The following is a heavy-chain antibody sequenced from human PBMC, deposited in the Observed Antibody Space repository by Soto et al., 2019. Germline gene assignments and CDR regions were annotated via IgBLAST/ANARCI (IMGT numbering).Heavy chain of an antibody. CDR1: GGTFSSYT. D-gene: IGHD4-17*01. Sequence: QVQLVQSGAEVKKPGSSVKVSCKASGGTFSSYTISWVRQAPGQGLEWMGRIIPILGIANYAQKFQGRVTXTXYKSTSTAYMELSSLRSEDTAVYYCARDRGDYGDFNWGQGTLVTGSS. CDR2: IIPILGIA. J-gene: IGHJ4*02. V-gene: IGHV1-69*08. CDR3: ARDRGDYGDFN.